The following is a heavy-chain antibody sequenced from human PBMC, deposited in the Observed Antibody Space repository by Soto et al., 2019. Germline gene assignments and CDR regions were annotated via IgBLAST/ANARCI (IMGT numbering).Heavy chain of an antibody. D-gene: IGHD5-18*01. CDR2: INPDGSAT. CDR1: GFTFSSYW. J-gene: IGHJ4*02. V-gene: IGHV3-74*01. Sequence: GGSLRLSCAASGFTFSSYWMHWVRQAPGTGLVWVSRINPDGSATNYADSVKGRFTISRDNAKNTLYLQMNSLRAEDTAVFYCGRGGSDSPMAPGYWGQGTLVTVS. CDR3: GRGGSDSPMAPGY.